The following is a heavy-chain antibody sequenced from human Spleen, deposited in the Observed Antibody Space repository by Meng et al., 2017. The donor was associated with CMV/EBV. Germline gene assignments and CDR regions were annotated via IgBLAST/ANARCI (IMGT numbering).Heavy chain of an antibody. Sequence: GGSLRLSCAASGFTFSSYGMHWVRQAPGKGLEWVAVIWYDGSNKYYADSVKGRFTISRDNAKNSLYLQMNSLRAEDTAVYYCARGVAVAGTWFDPWGQGTLVTVSS. J-gene: IGHJ5*02. CDR1: GFTFSSYG. CDR2: IWYDGSNK. V-gene: IGHV3-33*01. D-gene: IGHD6-19*01. CDR3: ARGVAVAGTWFDP.